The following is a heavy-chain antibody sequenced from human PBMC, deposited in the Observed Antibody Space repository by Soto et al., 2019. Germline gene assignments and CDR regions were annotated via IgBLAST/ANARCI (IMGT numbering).Heavy chain of an antibody. J-gene: IGHJ4*02. V-gene: IGHV1-18*01. CDR1: GYTFTSYG. D-gene: IGHD3-10*01. CDR2: ISAYNGNT. Sequence: QVQLVQSGAEVKKPGASVKVSCKPSGYTFTSYGITWVRQAPGQGLEWMGWISAYNGNTNYAQKFQGRVTMTTDTSTSTAYMELRSLGYDDTAGYYCASGWFGEFVYQFDYWGQGTLVTVSS. CDR3: ASGWFGEFVYQFDY.